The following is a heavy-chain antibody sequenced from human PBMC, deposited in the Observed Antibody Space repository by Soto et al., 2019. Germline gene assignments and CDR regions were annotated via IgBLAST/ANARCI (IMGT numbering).Heavy chain of an antibody. D-gene: IGHD1-26*01. V-gene: IGHV4-59*01. CDR3: AREVGALDY. J-gene: IGHJ4*02. Sequence: PSETLSLTCTVSGGSISSYYWSWIRQPPGKGLEWIGYIYYSGSTNYNPSLKSRVTISVDTSKSQFSLKLSSVTAADTAVYYCAREVGALDYWGQGTLVTSPQ. CDR2: IYYSGST. CDR1: GGSISSYY.